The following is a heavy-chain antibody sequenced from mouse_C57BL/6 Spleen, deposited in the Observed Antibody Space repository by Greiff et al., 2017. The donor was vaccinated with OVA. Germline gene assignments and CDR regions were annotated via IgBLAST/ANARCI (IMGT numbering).Heavy chain of an antibody. V-gene: IGHV1-22*01. J-gene: IGHJ4*01. CDR2: INPNNGGT. Sequence: VQLQQSGPELVKPGASVKMSCKASGYTFTDYNMHWVKQSHGKSLEWIGYINPNNGGTSYNQKFKGKAILTVNKSSSTAYMELRSLTSEESAVYYCARFYYYGSSYVDYAMDYWGQGTSVTVSS. CDR1: GYTFTDYN. CDR3: ARFYYYGSSYVDYAMDY. D-gene: IGHD1-1*01.